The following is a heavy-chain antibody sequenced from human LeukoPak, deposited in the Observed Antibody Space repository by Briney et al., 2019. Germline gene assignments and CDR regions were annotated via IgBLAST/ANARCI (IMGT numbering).Heavy chain of an antibody. V-gene: IGHV3-74*01. CDR3: ARDPSNTFGFDY. Sequence: GGSLRLSCAASGFTFSSYWMHWVRQAPGKGLVWVSRIKSDGSNTNYADSVKGRFTISRDNSKNTLYLQMNSLRAEDTAVYYCARDPSNTFGFDYWGQGTLVTVSS. CDR1: GFTFSSYW. D-gene: IGHD3-16*01. J-gene: IGHJ4*02. CDR2: IKSDGSNT.